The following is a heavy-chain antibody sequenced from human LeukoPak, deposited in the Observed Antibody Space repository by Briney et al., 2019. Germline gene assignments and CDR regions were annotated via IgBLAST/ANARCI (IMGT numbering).Heavy chain of an antibody. Sequence: PSETLSLTCTVSGYSISSGYYWGWIRQPPGKGLEWIGSIYHSGSTYYNPSLKSRVTISVDTSKNQFSLKLSSVTTADTAVYYCAKTQYHLDYWGQGSLVTVSS. CDR2: IYHSGST. J-gene: IGHJ4*02. D-gene: IGHD2-2*01. CDR3: AKTQYHLDY. V-gene: IGHV4-38-2*02. CDR1: GYSISSGYY.